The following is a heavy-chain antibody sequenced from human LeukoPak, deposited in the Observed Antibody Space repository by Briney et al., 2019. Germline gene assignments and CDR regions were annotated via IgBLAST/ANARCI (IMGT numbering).Heavy chain of an antibody. D-gene: IGHD1-26*01. CDR1: GYTFTTYR. J-gene: IGHJ4*02. CDR3: ARVGGGNYYYFDY. V-gene: IGHV1-18*01. CDR2: ISAYNDDA. Sequence: GASVKVSCKASGYTFTTYRINWVRQAPGQGLEWMGWISAYNDDAHYATKLQGRVTVTTDTSTNTAYMELRSLRSDDTAVYYCARVGGGNYYYFDYWGQGTLVTVSS.